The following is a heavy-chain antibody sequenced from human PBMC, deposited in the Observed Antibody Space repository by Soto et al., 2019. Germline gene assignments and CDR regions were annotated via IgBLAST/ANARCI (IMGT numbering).Heavy chain of an antibody. CDR3: ARELSVTIFGVVNDY. J-gene: IGHJ4*02. Sequence: ASVKVSCKASGYTFTGYYMHWVRQAPGQGLEWMGWINPNSGGTNYAQKFQGRVTMTRDTSISTAYMELSRLRSDDTAVYYCARELSVTIFGVVNDYWGQGTLVTVSS. D-gene: IGHD3-3*01. CDR2: INPNSGGT. V-gene: IGHV1-2*02. CDR1: GYTFTGYY.